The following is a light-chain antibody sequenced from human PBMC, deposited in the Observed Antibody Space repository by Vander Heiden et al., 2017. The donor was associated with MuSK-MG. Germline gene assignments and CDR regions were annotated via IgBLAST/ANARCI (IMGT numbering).Light chain of an antibody. CDR1: SGDVGGYNF. CDR2: DVS. Sequence: QSITISCTGTSGDVGGYNFVSWYQQHPGKAPKLIIYDVSDRPSGVSNRFSGSKSGNTASLTISGLQAEDEADYYCSSYTHTHRFVFGGGSKLTVL. J-gene: IGLJ2*01. CDR3: SSYTHTHRFV. V-gene: IGLV2-14*04.